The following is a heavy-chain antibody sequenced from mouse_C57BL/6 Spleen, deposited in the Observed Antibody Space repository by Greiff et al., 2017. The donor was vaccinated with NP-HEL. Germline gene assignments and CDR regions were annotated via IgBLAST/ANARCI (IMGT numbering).Heavy chain of an antibody. CDR2: ISSGSSTI. J-gene: IGHJ3*01. D-gene: IGHD3-1*01. CDR3: ARDRVFAY. V-gene: IGHV5-17*01. Sequence: VHVKQSGGGLVKPGGSLKLSCAASGFTFSDYGMHWVRQAPEKGLEWVAYISSGSSTIYYADTVKGRFTISRDNAKNTLFLQMTSLRSEDTAMYYCARDRVFAYWGQGTLVTVSA. CDR1: GFTFSDYG.